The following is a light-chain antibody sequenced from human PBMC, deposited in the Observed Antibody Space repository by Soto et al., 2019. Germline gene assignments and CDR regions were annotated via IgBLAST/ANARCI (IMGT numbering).Light chain of an antibody. J-gene: IGKJ1*01. Sequence: EIVLTQSPGTLSLSPGERATLSCRASQSVSSNYLAWYQQKPGQAPRILIYGASSRATGIPDRFSGSGSGTDFTLTIRRLEAEDFAVYYCQQYGSSYPWTFGQGTKVDI. CDR3: QQYGSSYPWT. CDR2: GAS. V-gene: IGKV3-20*01. CDR1: QSVSSNY.